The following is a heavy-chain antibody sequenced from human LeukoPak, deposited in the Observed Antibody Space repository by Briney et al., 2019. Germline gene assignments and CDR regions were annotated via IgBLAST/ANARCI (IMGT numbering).Heavy chain of an antibody. D-gene: IGHD3-22*01. V-gene: IGHV4-39*07. CDR3: ATLQSSGYDYSDY. CDR2: IYYSGST. Sequence: SETLSLTCTVSGGSISSYYWSWIRQPPGKGLEWIGSIYYSGSTYYNPSLKSRVTISVDTSKNQFSLKLSSVTAADTAVYYCATLQSSGYDYSDYWGQGILVTVSS. CDR1: GGSISSYY. J-gene: IGHJ4*02.